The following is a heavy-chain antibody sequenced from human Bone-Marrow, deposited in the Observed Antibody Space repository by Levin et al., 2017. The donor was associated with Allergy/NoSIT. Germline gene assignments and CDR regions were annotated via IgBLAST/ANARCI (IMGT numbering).Heavy chain of an antibody. CDR1: GYTLTDYW. Sequence: GESLKISCQTYGYTLTDYWISWVRQVPGKGLEWMGMIYPGDSDTRYNPSFEGQAIMSVAKHINTAYLQWRSLRASDTAMYYCVRHRGLASITNFDSFDIWGQGTLITVSS. V-gene: IGHV5-51*01. J-gene: IGHJ3*02. CDR2: IYPGDSDT. D-gene: IGHD5-24*01. CDR3: VRHRGLASITNFDSFDI.